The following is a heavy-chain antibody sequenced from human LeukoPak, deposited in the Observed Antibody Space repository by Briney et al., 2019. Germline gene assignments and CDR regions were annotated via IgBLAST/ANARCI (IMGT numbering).Heavy chain of an antibody. J-gene: IGHJ4*02. CDR2: INKDRSIT. Sequence: GGSLRLSCVASGFTFSNYWMHWVRQVPGKGPEWVSRINKDRSITNFADSVKGRFTISRDNAKNSLYLQMNSLRAEDTAVYYCAREEGIAARGCFDYWGQGTLVTVSS. CDR3: AREEGIAARGCFDY. D-gene: IGHD6-6*01. V-gene: IGHV3-74*01. CDR1: GFTFSNYW.